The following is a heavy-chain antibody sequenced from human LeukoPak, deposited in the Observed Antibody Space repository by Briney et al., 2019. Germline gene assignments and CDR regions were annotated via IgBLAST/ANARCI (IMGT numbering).Heavy chain of an antibody. D-gene: IGHD6-13*01. CDR2: ISAYNGNT. CDR3: ARGLSGYSSSGDAFDI. V-gene: IGHV1-18*01. J-gene: IGHJ3*02. Sequence: ASVKVSCKASGYTFTSYGISWVRQAPGQGLEWMGWISAYNGNTNYAQKLQGRVTMTTDTSTSTAYMELRSLRSDDTAVYYCARGLSGYSSSGDAFDIWGQGTMVTVSS. CDR1: GYTFTSYG.